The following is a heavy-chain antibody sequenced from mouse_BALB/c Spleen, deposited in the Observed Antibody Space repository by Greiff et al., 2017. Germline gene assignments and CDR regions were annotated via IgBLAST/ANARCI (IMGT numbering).Heavy chain of an antibody. V-gene: IGHV1S81*02. D-gene: IGHD3-1*01. CDR1: GYTFTSYY. J-gene: IGHJ2*01. CDR3: TRRAARALYYFDY. CDR2: INPSNGGT. Sequence: VQLQQSGAELVKPGASVKLSCKASGYTFTSYYMYWVKQRPGQGLEWIGEINPSNGGTNFNEKFKSKATLTVDKSSSTAYMQLSSLTSEDSAVYYCTRRAARALYYFDYWGQGTTLTVSS.